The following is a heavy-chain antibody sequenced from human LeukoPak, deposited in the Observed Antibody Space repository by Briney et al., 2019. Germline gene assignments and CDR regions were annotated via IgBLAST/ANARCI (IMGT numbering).Heavy chain of an antibody. V-gene: IGHV3-23*01. CDR1: GFTFRNYA. J-gene: IGHJ4*02. CDR2: ISAADGDNT. CDR3: AKFKGHYYYDSSGYCDN. Sequence: GGSLRLSCAASGFTFRNYAMGWVRQAPGKGLEWVSVISAADGDNTYYADSVKGRFSISRDNSNYTLHLQMNGLRAEDTAVFYCAKFKGHYYYDSSGYCDNWGQGTLVTVSS. D-gene: IGHD3-22*01.